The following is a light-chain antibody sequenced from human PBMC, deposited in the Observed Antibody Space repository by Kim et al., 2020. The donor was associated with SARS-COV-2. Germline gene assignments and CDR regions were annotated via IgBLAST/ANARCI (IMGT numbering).Light chain of an antibody. CDR2: KAS. CDR3: QQYSSYPWT. J-gene: IGKJ1*01. V-gene: IGKV1-5*03. Sequence: ASVGDSVTITCRASQSVSSWLAWYQQKPGKAPKFLIYKASNLESGVPSRFSGSGSGTDYTLTITSLQPDDFATYYCQQYSSYPWTFGLGTKVDIK. CDR1: QSVSSW.